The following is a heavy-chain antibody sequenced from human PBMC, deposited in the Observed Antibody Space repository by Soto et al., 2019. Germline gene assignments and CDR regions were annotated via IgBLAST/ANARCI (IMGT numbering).Heavy chain of an antibody. CDR1: GYTFTTYT. CDR2: ISTYSGYT. Sequence: QVQLVQSGAEVKKPGASVKVSCKASGYTFTTYTINWVRQAPGQGLEWMGWISTYSGYTNYAQNLQGRVTMTTDTSTSTAYMDLRSLKSDDTAVYYCARGAAQINYGVDVWGQGTTVTVSS. CDR3: ARGAAQINYGVDV. J-gene: IGHJ6*02. D-gene: IGHD6-6*01. V-gene: IGHV1-18*01.